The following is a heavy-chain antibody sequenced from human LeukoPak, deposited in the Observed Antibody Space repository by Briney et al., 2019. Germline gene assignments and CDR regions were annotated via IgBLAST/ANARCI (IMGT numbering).Heavy chain of an antibody. CDR1: GGSISSYY. D-gene: IGHD3-3*01. CDR2: IYYSGST. J-gene: IGHJ6*03. CDR3: GGGVVSHYYYYYYMDV. Sequence: SETLSLTCTVSGGSISSYYLSWIRQPPGKGLEWIGYIYYSGSTNYNPSLKSRVTISVDTSKNQFSLKLSSVTAADTAVYYCGGGVVSHYYYYYYMDVWGKGTTVTVSS. V-gene: IGHV4-59*01.